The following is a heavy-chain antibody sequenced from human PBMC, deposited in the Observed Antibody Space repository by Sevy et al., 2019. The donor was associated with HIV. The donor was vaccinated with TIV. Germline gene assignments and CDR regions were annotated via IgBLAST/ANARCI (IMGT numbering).Heavy chain of an antibody. D-gene: IGHD6-13*01. CDR1: GGSISSSSYY. CDR3: ARFYSSSWEIDY. J-gene: IGHJ4*02. V-gene: IGHV4-39*01. Sequence: SETLSLTCTVSGGSISSSSYYWGWIRQPPGKGLEWIESIYYSGSTYYNPSLKSRVTISVDTSKNQFSLKLSSVTAADTAVYYCARFYSSSWEIDYWGQGTLVTVSS. CDR2: IYYSGST.